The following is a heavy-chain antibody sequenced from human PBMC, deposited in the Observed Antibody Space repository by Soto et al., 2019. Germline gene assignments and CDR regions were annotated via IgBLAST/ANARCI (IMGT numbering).Heavy chain of an antibody. CDR3: ARWSSGALYEY. Sequence: QIQLVQSGAEVRKPGASVNVSCKTSGYIFTNYSVSWVRQAPGQGLEVVAWISAYNGYPKYGQRFQGRVTLSTDTSTTTGYMELRNLRSDDTAVYYCARWSSGALYEYWGQGTLLTVSS. CDR1: GYIFTNYS. J-gene: IGHJ4*02. V-gene: IGHV1-18*04. CDR2: ISAYNGYP.